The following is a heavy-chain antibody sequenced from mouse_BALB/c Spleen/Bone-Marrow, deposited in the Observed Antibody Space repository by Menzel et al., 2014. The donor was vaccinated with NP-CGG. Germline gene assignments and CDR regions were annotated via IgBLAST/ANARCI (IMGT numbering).Heavy chain of an antibody. CDR3: ARDENVGIYWYFDV. CDR1: GFTFTDYY. J-gene: IGHJ1*01. CDR2: IRNKANGYTT. V-gene: IGHV7-3*02. Sequence: DVHLVESGGGPVQPGGSLRLSCATSGFTFTDYYMSWVRQPPGKALEWLGFIRNKANGYTTEYSASVKGRFTISRDNSQRILYLQMNTLRAEDSATYYCARDENVGIYWYFDVWGAGTTVIVSS.